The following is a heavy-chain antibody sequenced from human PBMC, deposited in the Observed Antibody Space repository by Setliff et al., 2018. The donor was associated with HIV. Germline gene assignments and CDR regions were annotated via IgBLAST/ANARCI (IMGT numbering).Heavy chain of an antibody. CDR3: ASGCSGGTCYSLSGDYYYYMDV. J-gene: IGHJ6*03. V-gene: IGHV3-21*01. D-gene: IGHD2-15*01. CDR1: GFTFSYYT. Sequence: GESLKISCAASGFTFSYYTMNWVRQAPGKGLEWVSSISSSSSYIYYADSVKGRFTISRDNAKNSLYLQMNSLRAEDTAVYYCASGCSGGTCYSLSGDYYYYMDVWGKGTTVTVSS. CDR2: ISSSSSYI.